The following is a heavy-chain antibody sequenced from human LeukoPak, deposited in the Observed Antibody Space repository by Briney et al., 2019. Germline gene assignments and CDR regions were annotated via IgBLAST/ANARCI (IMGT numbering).Heavy chain of an antibody. V-gene: IGHV3-20*04. CDR3: ARSVAASRDY. J-gene: IGHJ4*02. D-gene: IGHD2-15*01. CDR2: INWNGGST. CDR1: GFTFDDYG. Sequence: GSLRLSCAASGFTFDDYGMNCVRQAPGKGLEWVSGINWNGGSTGYADSVKGRFTISRDNARNSLYLQMNSLRAEDTALYYCARSVAASRDYWGQGTLVTVSS.